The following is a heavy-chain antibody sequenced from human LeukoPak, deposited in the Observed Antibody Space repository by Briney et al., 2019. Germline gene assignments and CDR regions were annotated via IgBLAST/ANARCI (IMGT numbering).Heavy chain of an antibody. Sequence: GGSLRLSCAASEIIFSTYWMSWVRQGPGKGLEWVANINQDGSEKYFVDSVKGRFTISRDNAKNSLYLQMNSLRADDTAVYYCASARGSSWLFDYWGQGTLVTVSS. J-gene: IGHJ4*02. CDR3: ASARGSSWLFDY. CDR1: EIIFSTYW. V-gene: IGHV3-7*03. D-gene: IGHD6-13*01. CDR2: INQDGSEK.